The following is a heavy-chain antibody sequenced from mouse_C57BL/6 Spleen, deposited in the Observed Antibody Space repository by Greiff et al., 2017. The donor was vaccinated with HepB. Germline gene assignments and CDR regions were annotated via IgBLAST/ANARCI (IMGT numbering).Heavy chain of an antibody. J-gene: IGHJ3*01. D-gene: IGHD2-4*01. CDR1: GYTFTSYW. CDR2: IDPSASYT. Sequence: VQLQQPGAELVMPGASVKLSCKASGYTFTSYWMHWVKQRPGQGLEWIGEIDPSASYTNYNQKFKGKSTLTVDKSSSTAYMQLSSLTSEDSAVYYCARSDYDGGFAYWGQGTLVTVSA. CDR3: ARSDYDGGFAY. V-gene: IGHV1-69*01.